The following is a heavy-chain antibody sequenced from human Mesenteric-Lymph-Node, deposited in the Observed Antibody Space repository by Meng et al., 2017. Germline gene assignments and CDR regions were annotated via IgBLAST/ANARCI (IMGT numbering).Heavy chain of an antibody. J-gene: IGHJ6*02. CDR3: AIDVGMLRGGLGGNYYYGMDV. Sequence: SVKVSCKASGGTFSSYTISWVRQAPGQGLEWMGRIIPILGIANYEQKFQGRVTITADKSTSTAYMELSSLRSEDTAMYFCAIDVGMLRGGLGGNYYYGMDVWGQGTTVTVSS. CDR2: IIPILGIA. CDR1: GGTFSSYT. D-gene: IGHD3-10*01. V-gene: IGHV1-69*04.